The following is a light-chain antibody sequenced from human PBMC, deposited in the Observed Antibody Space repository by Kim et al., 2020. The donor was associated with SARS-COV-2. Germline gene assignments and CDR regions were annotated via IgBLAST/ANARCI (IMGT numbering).Light chain of an antibody. Sequence: GQMATISCSGSRSNIGSNPVNWYQQLPGSAPKLLISNNDQRPSGVPDRFSGSRSGTSASLAISGLHSEDEADYYCAAWDDSLNGVVFGTGTKVTVL. V-gene: IGLV1-44*01. J-gene: IGLJ1*01. CDR2: NND. CDR3: AAWDDSLNGVV. CDR1: RSNIGSNP.